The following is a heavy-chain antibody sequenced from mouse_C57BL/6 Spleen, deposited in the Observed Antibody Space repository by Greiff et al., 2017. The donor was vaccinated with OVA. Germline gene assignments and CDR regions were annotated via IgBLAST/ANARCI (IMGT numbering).Heavy chain of an antibody. CDR3: ARNTVVATEYFDV. CDR1: GYTFTSYW. J-gene: IGHJ1*03. CDR2: IHPNSGST. D-gene: IGHD1-1*01. Sequence: QVQLQQPGAELVKPGASVKLSCKASGYTFTSYWMHWVKQRPGQGLEWIGMIHPNSGSTNYNEKFKSKATLTVDKSSSTAYMQLSSLTSEDSAVYYCARNTVVATEYFDVWGTGTTVTVSS. V-gene: IGHV1-64*01.